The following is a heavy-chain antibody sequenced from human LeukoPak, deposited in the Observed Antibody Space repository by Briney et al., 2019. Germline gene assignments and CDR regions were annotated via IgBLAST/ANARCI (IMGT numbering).Heavy chain of an antibody. D-gene: IGHD6-19*01. V-gene: IGHV1-69*06. CDR2: IIPIFGTA. CDR3: AREGYSSTPDY. Sequence: GASVKVSCTASGGTFSGYAISWVRQAPGQGLEWMGGIIPIFGTANYAQKFQGRVTITADKSTSTAYMELSSLRSEDTAVYYCAREGYSSTPDYWGQGTLVTVSS. CDR1: GGTFSGYA. J-gene: IGHJ4*02.